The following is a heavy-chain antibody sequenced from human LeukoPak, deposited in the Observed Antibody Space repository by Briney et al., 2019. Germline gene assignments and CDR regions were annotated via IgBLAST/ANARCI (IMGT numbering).Heavy chain of an antibody. D-gene: IGHD2-15*01. CDR3: ARWYCGGGGCLHFDY. V-gene: IGHV4-38-2*02. CDR2: FYHGGST. Sequence: KSSETLSLTCTVSGYSISTGYYWDWIRQPPGKGLEWIGTFYHGGSTYYNPSLKSRVTISVDTSKKQFSLRLSSVTAADTAVYYCARWYCGGGGCLHFDYWGQGTLVTVSS. CDR1: GYSISTGYY. J-gene: IGHJ4*02.